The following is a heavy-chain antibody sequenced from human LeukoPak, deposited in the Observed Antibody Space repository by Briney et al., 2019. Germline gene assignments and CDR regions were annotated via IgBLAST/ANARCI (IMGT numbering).Heavy chain of an antibody. D-gene: IGHD2-8*01. CDR2: ISWNSGSI. J-gene: IGHJ3*02. Sequence: GGSLRLSCAASGFTFDDYAMHWVRQAPGKGLEWVSGISWNSGSIGYADSVKGRFTISRGNAKNSLYLQMNSLRAEDTALYYCAKVTDCTNGVCYLPGAFDIWGQGTMVTVSS. V-gene: IGHV3-9*01. CDR1: GFTFDDYA. CDR3: AKVTDCTNGVCYLPGAFDI.